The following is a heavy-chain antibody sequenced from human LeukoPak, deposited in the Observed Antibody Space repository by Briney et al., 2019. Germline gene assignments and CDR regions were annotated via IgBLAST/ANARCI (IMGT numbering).Heavy chain of an antibody. CDR3: ARGYCSGGTCYLVENWFDP. Sequence: ASVKVSCKASGYTFTVYYMYWVRQAPGQGLEWMGRINPDSGDTDYAQNFQGRVTMTRDTSISTAYMELTNLRSDDTAVYYCARGYCSGGTCYLVENWFDPWGQGTLVTVSS. CDR2: INPDSGDT. V-gene: IGHV1-2*06. D-gene: IGHD2-15*01. CDR1: GYTFTVYY. J-gene: IGHJ5*02.